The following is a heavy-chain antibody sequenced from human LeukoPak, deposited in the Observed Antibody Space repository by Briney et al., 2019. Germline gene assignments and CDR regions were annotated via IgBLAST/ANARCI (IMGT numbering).Heavy chain of an antibody. CDR1: GGSISSYY. CDR2: IYYGGRT. J-gene: IGHJ4*02. V-gene: IGHV4-59*08. CDR3: ARHRPSSTWWIDY. Sequence: SETLSLTCTVSGGSISSYYWSWIRQPPGKGLEWIGYIYYGGRTNYNPSLKSRVTTSVDTSKNQFSLQLSSVTAADTAVYYCARHRPSSTWWIDYWGQGTLVTVSS. D-gene: IGHD6-13*01.